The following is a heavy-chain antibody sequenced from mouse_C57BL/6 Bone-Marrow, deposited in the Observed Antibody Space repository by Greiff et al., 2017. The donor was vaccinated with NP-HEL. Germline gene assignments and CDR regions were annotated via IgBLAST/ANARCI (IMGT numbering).Heavy chain of an antibody. CDR2: INPNYGTT. J-gene: IGHJ2*01. V-gene: IGHV1-39*01. Sequence: VQLKESGPELVKPGASVKISCKASGYSFTDYNMNWVKQSNGKSLEWIGVINPNYGTTSYNQKFKGKATLTVDQSSSTAYMQLNSLTSEDSAVYDCARSHYYGSSLYYFDYWGQGTTLTVSS. D-gene: IGHD1-1*01. CDR3: ARSHYYGSSLYYFDY. CDR1: GYSFTDYN.